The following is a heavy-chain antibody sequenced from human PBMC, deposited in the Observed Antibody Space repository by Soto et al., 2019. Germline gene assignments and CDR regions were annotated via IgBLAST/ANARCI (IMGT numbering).Heavy chain of an antibody. D-gene: IGHD3-22*01. CDR1: GGSISSGDYY. V-gene: IGHV4-30-4*01. Sequence: QVQLQESGPGLVKPSQTLSLTCTVSGGSISSGDYYWSWIRQPQGKGLEWIGYTYYSGSTYYNPSLKSRVTISVDTSKNQFSLKLSSLTAADTAVYYCASTSNYYDTSGPFGWCQGTLVTVSS. J-gene: IGHJ4*02. CDR2: TYYSGST. CDR3: ASTSNYYDTSGPFG.